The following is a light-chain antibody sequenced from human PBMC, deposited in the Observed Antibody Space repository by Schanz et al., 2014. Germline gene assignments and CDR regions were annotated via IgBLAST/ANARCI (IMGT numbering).Light chain of an antibody. CDR2: GAS. Sequence: EIVLTQSPATLSLSPGERATLSCRASQSVSSYLAWYQQKPGQAPRLLIYGASSRATGIPERFSGSGSGTDFTLSISRLEPEDFAVYYCQQCGSPPYTFGQGTKLEIK. CDR1: QSVSSY. V-gene: IGKV3-20*01. J-gene: IGKJ2*01. CDR3: QQCGSPPYT.